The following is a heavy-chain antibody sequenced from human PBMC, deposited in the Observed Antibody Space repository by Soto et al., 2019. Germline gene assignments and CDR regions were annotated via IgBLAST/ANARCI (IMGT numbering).Heavy chain of an antibody. CDR1: GGSISSGDYY. D-gene: IGHD4-17*01. CDR3: ARDWNYGDYEDMVDP. V-gene: IGHV4-30-4*01. Sequence: SETLSLTCTVSGGSISSGDYYWSWIRQPPGKGLEWIGYIYYSGSTYYNPSLKSRVTISVDTSKNQFSLKLSSVTAADTAVYYCARDWNYGDYEDMVDPWGQGTLVTVSS. CDR2: IYYSGST. J-gene: IGHJ5*02.